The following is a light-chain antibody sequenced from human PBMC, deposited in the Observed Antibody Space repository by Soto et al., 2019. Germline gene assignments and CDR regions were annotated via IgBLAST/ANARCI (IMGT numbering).Light chain of an antibody. V-gene: IGLV1-44*01. Sequence: QSVLTPPPSASGPPGQRVTISCSGSSSNIGSYTVNWYQHLPGTAPKVLIYSDNQRPSGVPDRFSGSKSGTSASLAISGLQSEDEADYYCAAWDDSLTVVFGGGTKLTVL. J-gene: IGLJ2*01. CDR1: SSNIGSYT. CDR3: AAWDDSLTVV. CDR2: SDN.